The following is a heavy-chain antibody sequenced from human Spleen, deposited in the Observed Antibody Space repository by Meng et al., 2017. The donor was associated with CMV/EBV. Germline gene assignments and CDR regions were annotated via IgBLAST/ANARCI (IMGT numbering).Heavy chain of an antibody. Sequence: ASVKVSCKASGYTFTNYGISWVRQAPGQGLEWMGWISPYNGNTNYAQRLQGRVTMTADTSTNTAYMDLRSLRSDDTAMYYCARLHPYGDNFHGWFDPWGQGTLVTVSS. J-gene: IGHJ5*02. CDR2: ISPYNGNT. D-gene: IGHD4-17*01. V-gene: IGHV1-18*01. CDR3: ARLHPYGDNFHGWFDP. CDR1: GYTFTNYG.